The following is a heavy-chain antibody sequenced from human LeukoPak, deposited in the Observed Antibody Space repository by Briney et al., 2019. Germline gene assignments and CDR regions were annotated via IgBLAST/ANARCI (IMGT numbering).Heavy chain of an antibody. CDR3: ARGGSCSGGSCSNWFDP. J-gene: IGHJ5*02. CDR1: GFTFSSYA. V-gene: IGHV3-48*03. CDR2: ISSSGSTI. D-gene: IGHD2-15*01. Sequence: GGSLRLSCAASGFTFSSYAMSWVRQAPGKGLEWVSYISSSGSTIYYADSVKGRFTISRDNAKNSLYLQMNSLRAEDTAVYYCARGGSCSGGSCSNWFDPWGQGTLVTVSS.